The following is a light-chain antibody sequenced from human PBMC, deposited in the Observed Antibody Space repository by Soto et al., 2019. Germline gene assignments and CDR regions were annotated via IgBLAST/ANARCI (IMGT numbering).Light chain of an antibody. Sequence: QSALTQPASVSGSPGQSITISCTRTNSDVGSFDFVSWYQQYPGKAPKVMIYEITKRPSGVSNRFSGSKSGNTASLTISGLQADDEADYYCCSDAGSSLYVFGTGTKVTV. J-gene: IGLJ1*01. CDR2: EIT. CDR1: NSDVGSFDF. V-gene: IGLV2-23*02. CDR3: CSDAGSSLYV.